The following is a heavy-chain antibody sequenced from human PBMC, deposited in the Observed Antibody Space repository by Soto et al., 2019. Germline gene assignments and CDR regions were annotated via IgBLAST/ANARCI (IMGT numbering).Heavy chain of an antibody. Sequence: NPSDTLSLTSSFSGYSIRISNWWGWIRQPPGKGLEWIGYIYYSGTTYYNPSLKSRVTMSVDTSKNQFSLKLSSVTAADTAVYYCARDSGRGVLVPAAMRAWAAPHGMDVWGQGTTVTVS. CDR2: IYYSGTT. CDR1: GYSIRISNW. V-gene: IGHV4-28*03. D-gene: IGHD2-2*01. CDR3: ARDSGRGVLVPAAMRAWAAPHGMDV. J-gene: IGHJ6*02.